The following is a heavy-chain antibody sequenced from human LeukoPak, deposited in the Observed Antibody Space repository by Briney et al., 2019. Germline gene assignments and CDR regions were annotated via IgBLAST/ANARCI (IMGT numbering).Heavy chain of an antibody. CDR2: IYYSGST. Sequence: PSETLSLTCTVSGGSISSYYWSWIRQPPGKGLEWIGYIYYSGSTNYNPSLKSRVTISVDTSKNQFSLRLNSVTAADTAVYFCARDRYQLPPDYWGPGALVTVSS. J-gene: IGHJ4*01. V-gene: IGHV4-59*12. CDR1: GGSISSYY. D-gene: IGHD2-2*01. CDR3: ARDRYQLPPDY.